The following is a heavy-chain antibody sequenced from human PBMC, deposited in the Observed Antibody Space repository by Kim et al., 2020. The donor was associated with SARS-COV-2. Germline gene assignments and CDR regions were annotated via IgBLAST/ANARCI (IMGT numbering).Heavy chain of an antibody. D-gene: IGHD3-10*01. V-gene: IGHV3-33*01. CDR1: GFTFSSYG. Sequence: GGSLRLSCAASGFTFSSYGMHWVRQAPGKGLEWVAVIWYDGSNKYYADSVKGRFTISRDNSKNTLYLQMNSLRAEDTAVYYCARDLVSGRNYYGSGSHSRYYGMDVWGQGTTVTVSS. J-gene: IGHJ6*02. CDR3: ARDLVSGRNYYGSGSHSRYYGMDV. CDR2: IWYDGSNK.